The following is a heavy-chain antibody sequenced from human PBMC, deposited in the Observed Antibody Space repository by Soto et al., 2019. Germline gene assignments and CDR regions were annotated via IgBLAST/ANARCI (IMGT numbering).Heavy chain of an antibody. Sequence: GGSLRLSCSASGFTFGIYVMGGVRQAPRKGLEWVSTISGSGTSAYYSDSVKGRFTFSRDNSKSMVYLQMNSLRAEDTAIYYCAKGHANGWYGALDYWGRGSLVTVSS. CDR3: AKGHANGWYGALDY. CDR2: ISGSGTSA. J-gene: IGHJ4*02. CDR1: GFTFGIYV. D-gene: IGHD6-19*01. V-gene: IGHV3-23*01.